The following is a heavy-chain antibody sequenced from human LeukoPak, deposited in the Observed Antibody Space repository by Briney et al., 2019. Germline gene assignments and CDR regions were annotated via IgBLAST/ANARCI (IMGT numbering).Heavy chain of an antibody. CDR3: ARVTYYDFWSGYPFYYYYYMDV. D-gene: IGHD3-3*01. J-gene: IGHJ6*03. Sequence: ASVKVSCKASSYTFTSYGISWVRQAPGQGLEWMGWISAYNGNTNYAQKLQGRVTMTTDTSTSTAYMELRSLRSDDTAVYYCARVTYYDFWSGYPFYYYYYMDVWGKGTTVTVSS. CDR2: ISAYNGNT. V-gene: IGHV1-18*01. CDR1: SYTFTSYG.